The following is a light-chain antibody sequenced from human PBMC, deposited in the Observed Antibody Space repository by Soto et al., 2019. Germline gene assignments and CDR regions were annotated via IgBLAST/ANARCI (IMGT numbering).Light chain of an antibody. CDR3: QQYGISPRT. CDR1: QSLSNSY. Sequence: IVLTQSPGTLSLSPGERATLSCRASQSLSNSYLAWYQQTPGQAPRLLIYGVSSRATGIPDRFSGSGSGTDFTLTISRLEPEDFAVYYCQQYGISPRTFGQGTKVEIK. CDR2: GVS. V-gene: IGKV3-20*01. J-gene: IGKJ1*01.